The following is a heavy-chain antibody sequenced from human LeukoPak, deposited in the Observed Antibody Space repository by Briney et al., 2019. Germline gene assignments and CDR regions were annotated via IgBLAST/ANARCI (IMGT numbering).Heavy chain of an antibody. Sequence: SETLSLTCTVSGGSISSYYWSWIRQPPGKGLEWIGYIYYSGSTNYNPSLKSRVTISVDTSKNQFSLKLSSVTAADTAVYYCARANTSSFYFDYWGQGTLVTVSS. CDR3: ARANTSSFYFDY. J-gene: IGHJ4*02. V-gene: IGHV4-59*01. D-gene: IGHD1-26*01. CDR1: GGSISSYY. CDR2: IYYSGST.